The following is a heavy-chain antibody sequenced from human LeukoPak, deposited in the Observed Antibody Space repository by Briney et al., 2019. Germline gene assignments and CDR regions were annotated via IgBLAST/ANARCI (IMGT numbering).Heavy chain of an antibody. D-gene: IGHD2-2*01. CDR3: ARADDCSSTSCYFPYNWFDP. Sequence: PSETLSLTCAVYGGSFSGYYWSWIRQPPGKGLEWIGEIDHSGSTNYSPSLKSRVAVSVDTSKNQFSLKLSSVTAADTAVYYCARADDCSSTSCYFPYNWFDPWGQGTLVTVSS. J-gene: IGHJ5*02. V-gene: IGHV4-34*01. CDR2: IDHSGST. CDR1: GGSFSGYY.